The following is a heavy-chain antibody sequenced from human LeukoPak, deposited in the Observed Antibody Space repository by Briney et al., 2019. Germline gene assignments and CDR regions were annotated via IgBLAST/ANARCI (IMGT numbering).Heavy chain of an antibody. CDR1: GFTFSSYW. J-gene: IGHJ4*02. D-gene: IGHD3-22*01. CDR3: ARRWYYDSSGYYLDY. CDR2: IKQDGSEK. Sequence: GGSLRLSCAASGFTFSSYWMSWVRQAPGKGLEWVANIKQDGSEKYYVDSVKGRFTISRDNAKNSLYLQMNSLRAEDTAVYYCARRWYYDSSGYYLDYWGQGTLVTVSS. V-gene: IGHV3-7*05.